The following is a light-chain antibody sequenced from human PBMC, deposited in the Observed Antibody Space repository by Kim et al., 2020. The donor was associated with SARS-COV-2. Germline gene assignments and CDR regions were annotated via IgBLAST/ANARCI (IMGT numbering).Light chain of an antibody. CDR1: SSNIGSNY. J-gene: IGLJ3*02. CDR2: RNN. V-gene: IGLV1-47*01. CDR3: AAWDDSLSVGV. Sequence: GQRGTISCSGSSSNIGSNYVYWYQQPPGTAPKLLIYRNNQRPSGVPDRFSGSKSGTSASLAISGLRSEDEADYYCAAWDDSLSVGVFGGGTQLTVL.